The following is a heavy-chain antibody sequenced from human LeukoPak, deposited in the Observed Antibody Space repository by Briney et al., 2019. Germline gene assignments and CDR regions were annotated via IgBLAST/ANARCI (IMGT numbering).Heavy chain of an antibody. D-gene: IGHD6-13*01. Sequence: GGSLRLSCAASGFTFSNAWMSWVRQAPGKGLEWVGRIKSKTDGGTTDYAAPVKGRFTISRDDSKNTLYLQMNSLKAEDTAVYYCTTAAGTLGYFQHWGQGTLVTVSS. CDR1: GFTFSNAW. J-gene: IGHJ1*01. V-gene: IGHV3-15*01. CDR2: IKSKTDGGTT. CDR3: TTAAGTLGYFQH.